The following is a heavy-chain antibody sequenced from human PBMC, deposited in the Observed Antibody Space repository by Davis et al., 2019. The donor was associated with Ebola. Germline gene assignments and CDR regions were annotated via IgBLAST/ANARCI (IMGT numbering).Heavy chain of an antibody. CDR1: GYTFTNYY. J-gene: IGHJ6*04. V-gene: IGHV1-18*04. CDR2: ISGYEDNT. Sequence: AASVKVSCKASGYTFTNYYMHWVRQAPGQGLEWMGWISGYEDNTNYAPRFQGRITLTKDRATSTVYMELRSLTSDDTAVYYCARDLATSSGAHFFYFGMDVWGEGTSVAVSS. D-gene: IGHD3-10*01. CDR3: ARDLATSSGAHFFYFGMDV.